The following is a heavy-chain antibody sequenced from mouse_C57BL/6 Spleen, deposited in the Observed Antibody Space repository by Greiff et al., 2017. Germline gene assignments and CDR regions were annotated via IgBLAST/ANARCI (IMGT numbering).Heavy chain of an antibody. CDR2: FHPYNDDT. CDR3: ARVGYYGRRYDVDG. CDR1: GYTFTTYP. V-gene: IGHV1-47*01. Sequence: VQLQQSGAELVKPGASVKMSCKASGYTFTTYPMEWVKQNHGKSLEWIGNFHPYNDDTKYNEKFKGKATLTVEKSSSTGYLELSRLTSDDSAGYYGARVGYYGRRYDVDGWGQGTTLTAAS. D-gene: IGHD1-1*01. J-gene: IGHJ2*01.